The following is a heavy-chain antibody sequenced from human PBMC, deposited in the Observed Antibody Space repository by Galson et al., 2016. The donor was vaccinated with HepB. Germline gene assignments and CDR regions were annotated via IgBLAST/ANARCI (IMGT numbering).Heavy chain of an antibody. V-gene: IGHV4-34*01. CDR2: INHSGRT. J-gene: IGHJ6*02. CDR3: ARGKGREGYYYYYGMDV. CDR1: GGSFSGDY. Sequence: SETLSLTCAVYGGSFSGDYWTWIRQPPGKGLEWIGEINHSGRTNYNPSLESRVTISVDTSKNQFSLKLNSVTVADTAWYYCARGKGREGYYYYYGMDVWGQGTTVSVSS.